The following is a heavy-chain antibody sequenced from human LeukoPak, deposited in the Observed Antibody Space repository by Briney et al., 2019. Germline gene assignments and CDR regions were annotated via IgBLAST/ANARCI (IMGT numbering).Heavy chain of an antibody. Sequence: PSETLSLTCAVYGGSFSGFYWSWIRQPPGKGLEWIGEMNHRGRTNYNPPLKRRVTISVDTSKNQFSLKLSSVTAADTAVYFCAREYSTSSTAFDIWGQGTMVTVST. D-gene: IGHD6-6*01. V-gene: IGHV4-34*01. CDR1: GGSFSGFY. J-gene: IGHJ3*02. CDR3: AREYSTSSTAFDI. CDR2: MNHRGRT.